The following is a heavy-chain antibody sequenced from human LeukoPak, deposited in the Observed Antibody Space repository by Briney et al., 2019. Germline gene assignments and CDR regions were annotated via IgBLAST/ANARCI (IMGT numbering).Heavy chain of an antibody. CDR2: ISGSGGST. CDR3: AKCKGDSGGSLDY. D-gene: IGHD3-22*01. J-gene: IGHJ4*02. Sequence: GGSLRLSCAASGFTFSNCAMTWVRQAPGKGLEWVSGISGSGGSTYYADSVKGRFTISRDSPKNTLYLQMNSLRAEDTAVYYCAKCKGDSGGSLDYWGQGTLVTVSS. V-gene: IGHV3-23*01. CDR1: GFTFSNCA.